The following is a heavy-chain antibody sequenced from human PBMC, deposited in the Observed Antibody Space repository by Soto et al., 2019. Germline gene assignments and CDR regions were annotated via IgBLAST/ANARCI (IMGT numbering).Heavy chain of an antibody. CDR1: GYSISSSNW. CDR2: IYYSWTT. J-gene: IGHJ4*02. CDR3: AIRAIQGPIDY. V-gene: IGHV4-28*01. Sequence: QVQLQESGPGLVKPSDTLSLTCAVSGYSISSSNWWGWLRQPPGKGLEWIGYIYYSWTTYYNPSLKRRVTRSVDTSKNQFSPKLTSVTAVDTAVSNSAIRAIQGPIDYWGQGTLVTVSS.